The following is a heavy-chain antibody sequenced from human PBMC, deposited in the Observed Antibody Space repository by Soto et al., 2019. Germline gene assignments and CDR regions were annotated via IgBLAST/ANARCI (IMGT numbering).Heavy chain of an antibody. J-gene: IGHJ6*02. CDR1: GYTLTELS. Sequence: ASVKVSCKVSGYTLTELSMHWVRQAPGKGLEWMGGFDPEDGETIYAQKFQGRVTMTEDTSTDTAYMELSSLRSEDTAVYYCAKDLTGGGIRDYYYGMDVWGQGTTVTVSS. CDR2: FDPEDGET. CDR3: AKDLTGGGIRDYYYGMDV. D-gene: IGHD7-27*01. V-gene: IGHV1-24*01.